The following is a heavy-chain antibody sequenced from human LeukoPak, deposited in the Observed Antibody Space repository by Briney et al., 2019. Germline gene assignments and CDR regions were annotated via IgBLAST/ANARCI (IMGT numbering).Heavy chain of an antibody. Sequence: ASVKVSCKASGYTFTSYGISWVRQAPGQGLEWMGWISAYNGNTNYAQKLQGRVTMTTDTSTSTAYMELRSLRSDDTAVYYCARLLTYCSGGSCHAPEIDYWGQGTLVTVSS. CDR2: ISAYNGNT. J-gene: IGHJ4*02. V-gene: IGHV1-18*01. CDR1: GYTFTSYG. D-gene: IGHD2-15*01. CDR3: ARLLTYCSGGSCHAPEIDY.